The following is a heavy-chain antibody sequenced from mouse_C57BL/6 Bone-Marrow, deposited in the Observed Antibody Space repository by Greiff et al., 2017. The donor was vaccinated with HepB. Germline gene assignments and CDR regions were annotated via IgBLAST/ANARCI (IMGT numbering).Heavy chain of an antibody. CDR2: IDPSDSET. Sequence: QVQLQQPGAELVRPGSSVKLSCKASGYTFTSYWMHWVKQRPIQGLEWIGNIDPSDSETHYNQKFKDKATLTVDKSSSTAYLQLSSLTSGDSAVYDCAGCEITRVVATDYWGKGTTLTVSA. J-gene: IGHJ2*01. CDR1: GYTFTSYW. V-gene: IGHV1-52*01. D-gene: IGHD1-1*01. CDR3: AGCEITRVVATDY.